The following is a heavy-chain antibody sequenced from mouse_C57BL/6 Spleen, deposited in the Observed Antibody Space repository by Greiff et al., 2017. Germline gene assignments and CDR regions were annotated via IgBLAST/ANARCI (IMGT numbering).Heavy chain of an antibody. CDR1: GYTFTRYW. J-gene: IGHJ2*01. Sequence: QVQLQQPGAELVKPGASVKLSCKASGYTFTRYWMQWVNPRPGQGLEWIGEIDPSDRYTNYNQKFKGKATLTVDTSSSTAYMQLNSLTSEDSAVYYCAKKERYYFDYWGKGTTLTVAS. CDR3: AKKERYYFDY. CDR2: IDPSDRYT. V-gene: IGHV1-50*01.